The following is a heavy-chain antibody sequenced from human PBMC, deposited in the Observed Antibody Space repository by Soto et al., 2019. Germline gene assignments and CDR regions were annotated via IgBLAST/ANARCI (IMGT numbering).Heavy chain of an antibody. J-gene: IGHJ6*02. CDR2: ISPGGST. V-gene: IGHV3-23*01. Sequence: EVQLLESGGGLVQPGGSLRLSCAASGFTFSSYVMSWVRQAPGKGLEWVSAISPGGSTYYADSVKGRFTISRDNSKNTLYLQMNSLRAEDTAVYYCVKGSAGMDVWGQGTTVTVSS. CDR1: GFTFSSYV. CDR3: VKGSAGMDV.